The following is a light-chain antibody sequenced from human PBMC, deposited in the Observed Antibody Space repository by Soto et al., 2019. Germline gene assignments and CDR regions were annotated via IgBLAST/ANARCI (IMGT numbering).Light chain of an antibody. CDR2: EAS. J-gene: IGKJ4*01. V-gene: IGKV1-5*01. Sequence: DIQMTQSPSTLSASVGDRVTITYRASQSISSWLAWYQQKPGKAPKLLIHEASRLESGVPSRFSGSESGTEFTLTISGLHAEDFATYYCQQYNNFPLTFGGGTMVDIK. CDR1: QSISSW. CDR3: QQYNNFPLT.